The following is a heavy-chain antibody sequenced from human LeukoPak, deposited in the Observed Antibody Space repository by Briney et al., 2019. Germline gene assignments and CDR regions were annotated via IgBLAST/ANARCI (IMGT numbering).Heavy chain of an antibody. J-gene: IGHJ6*02. Sequence: SETLSLTCAIYGGSFSDYYWYWIRQPPGKGLEWIGEISHSVSTNYNPSLKSRVTISEDTSKNQFSLKLSSVTAADTAVYYCVRGVGFGELENGMDVWGQGTTVTVSS. V-gene: IGHV4-34*01. CDR2: ISHSVST. CDR1: GGSFSDYY. CDR3: VRGVGFGELENGMDV. D-gene: IGHD3-10*01.